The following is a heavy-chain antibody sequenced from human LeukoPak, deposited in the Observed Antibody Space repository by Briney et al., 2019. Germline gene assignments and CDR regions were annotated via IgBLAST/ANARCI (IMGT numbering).Heavy chain of an antibody. V-gene: IGHV3-23*01. CDR3: AREVLVDYNYYYMDV. CDR1: GFTFSSYA. Sequence: GGSLRLSCAASGFTFSSYAMTWVRQAPGKGLQWVSAVSGSGAHTYYADSVKGRFTISRDNSRDTLYLQMNSLRAEDTASYHCAREVLVDYNYYYMDVWGKGTTVTISS. CDR2: VSGSGAHT. J-gene: IGHJ6*03. D-gene: IGHD4/OR15-4a*01.